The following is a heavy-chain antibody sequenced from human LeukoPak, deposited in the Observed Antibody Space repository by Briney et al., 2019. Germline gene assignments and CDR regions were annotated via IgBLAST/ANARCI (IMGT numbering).Heavy chain of an antibody. J-gene: IGHJ4*02. D-gene: IGHD3-16*01. V-gene: IGHV1-69*04. CDR3: ARGLVDRADY. CDR2: IIPIPGIA. Sequence: SVKVSCKASGGTFSSYAISWVRQAPGQGLEWMGRIIPIPGIANYAQKFQGRVTITADKSTSTAYMELSSLRSEDTAVYYCARGLVDRADYWGQGTLVTVSS. CDR1: GGTFSSYA.